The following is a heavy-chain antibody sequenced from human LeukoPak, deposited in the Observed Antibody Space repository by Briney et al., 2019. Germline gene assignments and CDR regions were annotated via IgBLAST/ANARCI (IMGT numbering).Heavy chain of an antibody. CDR1: GGSFSGYY. CDR3: ARLEYYDFWSGWEHFDY. V-gene: IGHV4-34*01. Sequence: SETLSLTCAVYGGSFSGYYWSWIRQPPGKGLEWIGEINHSGSTNYNPSLKSRVTISVDTSKNQFSLKLSSVTAADTAVYYCARLEYYDFWSGWEHFDYWGQGTLVTVSS. J-gene: IGHJ4*02. CDR2: INHSGST. D-gene: IGHD3-3*01.